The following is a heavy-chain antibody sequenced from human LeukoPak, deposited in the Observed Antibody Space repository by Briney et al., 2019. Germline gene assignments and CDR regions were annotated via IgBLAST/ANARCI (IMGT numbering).Heavy chain of an antibody. CDR1: GFTFSSYA. Sequence: PGGSLRLSCAAFGFTFSSYATSWVRQAPGKGLEWVSAISGSGGSTYYADSVKGRFTISRDNSKNTLYLQMNSLRAEDTAVHYCAKDWEGRSSSWGAFDIWGQGTMVTVSS. CDR3: AKDWEGRSSSWGAFDI. J-gene: IGHJ3*02. CDR2: ISGSGGST. D-gene: IGHD6-13*01. V-gene: IGHV3-23*01.